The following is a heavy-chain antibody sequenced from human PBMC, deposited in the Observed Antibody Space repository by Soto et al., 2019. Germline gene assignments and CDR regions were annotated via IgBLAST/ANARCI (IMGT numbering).Heavy chain of an antibody. CDR1: GGSISSGGYY. CDR2: IYYSGST. J-gene: IGHJ4*02. V-gene: IGHV4-31*03. CDR3: ARGSEVGATLFDY. Sequence: QVQLQESGPGLVKPSQTLSLTCTVSGGSISSGGYYWSWIRQHPGKGLEWTGYIYYSGSTYYNPSLKSRVTISVDTSKNQFSLKLSSVTAADTAVYYCARGSEVGATLFDYWGQGTLVTVSS. D-gene: IGHD1-26*01.